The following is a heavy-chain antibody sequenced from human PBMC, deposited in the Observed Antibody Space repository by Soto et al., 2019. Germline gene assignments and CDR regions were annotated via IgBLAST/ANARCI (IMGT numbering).Heavy chain of an antibody. Sequence: PGGSLRLSCAASGFSLSDYNMDWVRQAQGKGLEWVGRTTNKANSYITEYAASVKGRFTISRDDSKNSLYLQMNSLKTEDTAVYYCATLYCGNNPSCYAGYWGQGTLVTVSS. D-gene: IGHD2-2*01. CDR1: GFSLSDYN. CDR3: ATLYCGNNPSCYAGY. J-gene: IGHJ4*02. V-gene: IGHV3-72*01. CDR2: TTNKANSYIT.